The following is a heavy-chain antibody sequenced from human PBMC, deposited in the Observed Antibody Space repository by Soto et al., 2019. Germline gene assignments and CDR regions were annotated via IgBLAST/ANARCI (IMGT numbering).Heavy chain of an antibody. CDR3: AKGSGYRYGYVEY. Sequence: PGGSLRLSCAASGFTFSNYAMSWVRQAPGKGLEWVSAISGSGGSTYYADSVKGRFTISRDNSKNTLYVQMNSLRAEDTAVYYCAKGSGYRYGYVEYWGQGTLVTVSS. V-gene: IGHV3-23*01. J-gene: IGHJ4*02. CDR1: GFTFSNYA. CDR2: ISGSGGST. D-gene: IGHD5-18*01.